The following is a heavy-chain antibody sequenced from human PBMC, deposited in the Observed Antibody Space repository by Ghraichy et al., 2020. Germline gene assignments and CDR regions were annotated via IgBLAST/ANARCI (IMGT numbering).Heavy chain of an antibody. CDR3: ARDMYYDTSG. CDR1: GFTFSNYA. D-gene: IGHD3-22*01. V-gene: IGHV3-23*01. CDR2: ISGSGDNT. J-gene: IGHJ4*02. Sequence: GGSLRLSCAASGFTFSNYAMSWVRQAPGKGLEWVSSISGSGDNTYCADSVKGRFTISIYNSKNKLYLQMNSLRAEDTAVYYCARDMYYDTSGGGQGTLVTVSS.